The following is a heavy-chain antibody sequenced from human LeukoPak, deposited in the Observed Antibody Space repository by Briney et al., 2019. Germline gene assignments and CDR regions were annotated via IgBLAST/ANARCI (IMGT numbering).Heavy chain of an antibody. CDR3: ARNLYYYDSSGYYAPPYYYYYYMDV. CDR2: ISAYNGNT. D-gene: IGHD3-22*01. V-gene: IGHV1-18*01. Sequence: ASVKVSCKASGYTFTSYGISWVRQAPGQGLEWMGWISAYNGNTNYAQKLQGRVTMTTDTSTSTAYMELRSLRSDDTAVYYCARNLYYYDSSGYYAPPYYYYYYMDVWDKGTTVTVSS. CDR1: GYTFTSYG. J-gene: IGHJ6*03.